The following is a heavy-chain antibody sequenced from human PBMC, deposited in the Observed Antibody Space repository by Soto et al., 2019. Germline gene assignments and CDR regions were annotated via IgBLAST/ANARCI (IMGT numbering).Heavy chain of an antibody. J-gene: IGHJ4*02. D-gene: IGHD3-3*01. CDR2: ISYDGSNK. Sequence: GGSLRLSCAASGFTFSSCAMHWVRQAPGKGLEWVAVISYDGSNKYYADSVKGRFTISRDNSKNTLYLQMNSLRAEDTAVYYCAREHYDFWSGYRPGPDFDYWGQGTLVTVSS. V-gene: IGHV3-30-3*01. CDR3: AREHYDFWSGYRPGPDFDY. CDR1: GFTFSSCA.